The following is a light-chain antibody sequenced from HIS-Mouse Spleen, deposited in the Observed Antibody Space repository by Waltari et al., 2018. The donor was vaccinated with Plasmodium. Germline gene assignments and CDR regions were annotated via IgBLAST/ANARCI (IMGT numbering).Light chain of an antibody. Sequence: SYELTQPPSVSVSPGQTASITCSGDKWGDQYACWYQQKPGQSPVLVIYKDSKRPSGIPVRFSGSNSGNTATLTISGTQAMDEADYYCQAWDSSTAVFGGGTKLTVL. CDR3: QAWDSSTAV. V-gene: IGLV3-1*01. J-gene: IGLJ2*01. CDR1: KWGDQY. CDR2: KDS.